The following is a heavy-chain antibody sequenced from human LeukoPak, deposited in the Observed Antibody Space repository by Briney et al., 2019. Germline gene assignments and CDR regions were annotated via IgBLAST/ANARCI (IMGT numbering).Heavy chain of an antibody. J-gene: IGHJ3*02. Sequence: GGSLRLSCAASGFTFDDYAMHWVRQAPGKGLEWVSGISWNSGSIGYADSVKGRFTISGDNAKNSLYLQMNSLRAEDTALYYCAKDPAYYSSWSFDIWGQGTMVTVSS. V-gene: IGHV3-9*01. D-gene: IGHD2-21*01. CDR2: ISWNSGSI. CDR3: AKDPAYYSSWSFDI. CDR1: GFTFDDYA.